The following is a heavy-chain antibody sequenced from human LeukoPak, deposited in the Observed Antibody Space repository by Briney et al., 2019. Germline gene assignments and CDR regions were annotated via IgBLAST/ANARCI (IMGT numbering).Heavy chain of an antibody. J-gene: IGHJ4*02. Sequence: GASVKVSCKASGYTFTGYYIHWVRQAPGQGLEWMGWINPNNGDTTYAQKFQGRVTMTRDTSISTAYMELSRLTSDDTAMYFCARDFDFWSAYSSFDYWGQGTLVTVSS. D-gene: IGHD3-3*01. CDR1: GYTFTGYY. CDR2: INPNNGDT. V-gene: IGHV1-2*02. CDR3: ARDFDFWSAYSSFDY.